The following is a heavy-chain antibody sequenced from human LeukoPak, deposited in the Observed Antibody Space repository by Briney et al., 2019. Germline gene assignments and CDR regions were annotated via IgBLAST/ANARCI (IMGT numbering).Heavy chain of an antibody. CDR2: IIPILGIA. CDR3: ASETTVTTDHDAFDI. Sequence: SVKVSCKASGGTFNSYTISWVRQAPGQGLEWMGRIIPILGIANYAQKFQGRVTITADKSTSTAYMELSSLRSEDTAVYYCASETTVTTDHDAFDIWGQGTMVTVSS. D-gene: IGHD4-17*01. V-gene: IGHV1-69*02. J-gene: IGHJ3*02. CDR1: GGTFNSYT.